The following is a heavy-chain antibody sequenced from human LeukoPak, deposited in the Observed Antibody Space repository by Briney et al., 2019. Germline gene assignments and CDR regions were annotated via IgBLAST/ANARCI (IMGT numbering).Heavy chain of an antibody. CDR2: ISTSSEFT. D-gene: IGHD6-13*01. J-gene: IGHJ4*02. CDR3: ARDGSSSWYYY. V-gene: IGHV3-21*01. Sequence: NPGGSLRLSCTASGFTFSGFNVHWVRQAPGRGLEWVSCISTSSEFTYYADSVKGRFTISRDNAKNSVYLRMNSLRAEDTAVYYCARDGSSSWYYYWGQGTLVTVSS. CDR1: GFTFSGFN.